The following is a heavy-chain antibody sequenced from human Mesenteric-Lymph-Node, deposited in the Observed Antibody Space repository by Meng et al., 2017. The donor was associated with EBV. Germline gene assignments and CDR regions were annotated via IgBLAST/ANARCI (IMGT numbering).Heavy chain of an antibody. CDR3: ARGPITFGESLSAY. CDR2: INTYNGKT. Sequence: QVQLIQSGTEVKKPXXXXQVXXRXSGDTFATYGINWVRQAPGQGLEWMGWINTYNGKTNYAQKFQGRVTMTTDTSTTTAYMDLRSLRSDDTAVYFCARGPITFGESLSAYWGQGTLVTVSS. D-gene: IGHD3-16*01. CDR1: GDTFATYG. J-gene: IGHJ4*02. V-gene: IGHV1-18*01.